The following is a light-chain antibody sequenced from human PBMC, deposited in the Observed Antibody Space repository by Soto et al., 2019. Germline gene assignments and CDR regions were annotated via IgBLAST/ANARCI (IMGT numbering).Light chain of an antibody. CDR1: HDISSF. J-gene: IGKJ5*01. V-gene: IGKV1-9*01. CDR3: QQLYTLPFT. CDR2: ESS. Sequence: IQLAQSPSLLSASIGDRVSMTCRARHDISSFLSWYQQKPVKAPKLLIYESSTLQSGVPSRFSGSGSGTEFTLTISGLLPEDFAAYHCQQLYTLPFTFGQGTRLEIK.